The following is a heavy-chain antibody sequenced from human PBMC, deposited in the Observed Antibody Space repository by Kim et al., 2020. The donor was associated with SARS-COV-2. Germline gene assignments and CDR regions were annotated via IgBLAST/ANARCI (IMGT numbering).Heavy chain of an antibody. CDR2: ISYSGNP. Sequence: SETLSLTCSVSGGSIRSGGKFWTWIRQHPAKGLEWIGYISYSGNPHYSPSLRSRVSISLQTSENQFSLELTSVTSSDMAVYYCARGQPLDYWGQGILVT. V-gene: IGHV4-31*03. J-gene: IGHJ4*02. CDR1: GGSIRSGGKF. D-gene: IGHD2-2*01. CDR3: ARGQPLDY.